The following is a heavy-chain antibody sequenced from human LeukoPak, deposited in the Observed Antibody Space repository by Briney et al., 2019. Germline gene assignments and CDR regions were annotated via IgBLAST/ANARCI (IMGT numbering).Heavy chain of an antibody. Sequence: SETLSLTCTVSGGSVSSGSYYWSWIRQPPGKGLEWIGYIYHSGSTYYNPSLKSRVTISVDRSKNQFSLKLSSVTAADTAVYYCARDGGYYGSGTFDYWGQGTLVTVSS. J-gene: IGHJ4*02. CDR2: IYHSGST. D-gene: IGHD3-10*01. CDR1: GGSVSSGSYY. CDR3: ARDGGYYGSGTFDY. V-gene: IGHV4-30-2*01.